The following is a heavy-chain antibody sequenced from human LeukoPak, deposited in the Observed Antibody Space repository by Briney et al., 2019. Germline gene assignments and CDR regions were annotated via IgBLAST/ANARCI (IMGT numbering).Heavy chain of an antibody. CDR1: GGSISSSSYS. CDR2: IYYSGST. Sequence: PSETLSLTCTVSGGSISSSSYSWGWIRQPPVKGLEWIGRIYYSGSTYYNPSLKSRVTISVDTSKHEFSLKLSSVTAADTAVYYCARLPSPRTIYGSGIKSRDYWGQGTLVTVSS. V-gene: IGHV4-39*01. J-gene: IGHJ4*02. CDR3: ARLPSPRTIYGSGIKSRDY. D-gene: IGHD3-10*01.